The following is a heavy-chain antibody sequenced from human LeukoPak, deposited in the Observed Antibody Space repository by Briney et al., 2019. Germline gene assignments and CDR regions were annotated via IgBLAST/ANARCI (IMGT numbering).Heavy chain of an antibody. CDR1: GGSISRYY. D-gene: IGHD5-24*01. CDR2: IYTSGST. J-gene: IGHJ4*02. V-gene: IGHV4-4*07. Sequence: SETLSLTCTVSGGSISRYYWSWIRQPAGKGLEWIGRIYTSGSTNYNPSLKSRVTMSVDTSKNQFSLKLSSVTAADTAVFYCARGVEMATMGGFDYWGQGTLVTVSS. CDR3: ARGVEMATMGGFDY.